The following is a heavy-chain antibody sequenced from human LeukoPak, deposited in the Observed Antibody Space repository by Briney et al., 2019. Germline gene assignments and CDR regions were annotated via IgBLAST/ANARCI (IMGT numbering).Heavy chain of an antibody. CDR2: IYTSGST. CDR3: ARSREDSSGSDYYYYYMDV. V-gene: IGHV4-4*09. CDR1: GGSISSYY. D-gene: IGHD3-22*01. Sequence: SETLSLTCTVSGGSISSYYWSWIRQPPGKGLEWIGYIYTSGSTNYNPSLKSRVTISVDTSKNQFSLKLSSVTAADTAVYYCARSREDSSGSDYYYYYMDVWGKGTTVTVSS. J-gene: IGHJ6*03.